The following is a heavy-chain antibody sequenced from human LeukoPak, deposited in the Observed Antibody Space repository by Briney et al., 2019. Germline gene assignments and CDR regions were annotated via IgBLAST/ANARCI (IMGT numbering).Heavy chain of an antibody. Sequence: GASVKVSCKASGYIFTDYGLTWVRQAPGQGLEWMGWINSNNGNTNYPQKLQGRVTMTRDTSTTTAYMELRSLRSDDTAVYYCARGRTMVRGVIITRDFDYWGQGILVTVSS. CDR1: GYIFTDYG. CDR3: ARGRTMVRGVIITRDFDY. J-gene: IGHJ4*02. D-gene: IGHD3-10*01. CDR2: INSNNGNT. V-gene: IGHV1-18*01.